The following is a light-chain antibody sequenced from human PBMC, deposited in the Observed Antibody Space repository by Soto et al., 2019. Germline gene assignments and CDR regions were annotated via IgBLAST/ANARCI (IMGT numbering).Light chain of an antibody. Sequence: QSVLTQPPSASGTPGQRVTISCSGSRSNTGSNAVNWYRHLPGTAPKLLIYSDNQRPSGVPDRISGSKSGTSASLAISGLQSEDEADYYCAAWDDTLNGPVFGTGTKVTVL. CDR2: SDN. J-gene: IGLJ1*01. CDR3: AAWDDTLNGPV. V-gene: IGLV1-44*01. CDR1: RSNTGSNA.